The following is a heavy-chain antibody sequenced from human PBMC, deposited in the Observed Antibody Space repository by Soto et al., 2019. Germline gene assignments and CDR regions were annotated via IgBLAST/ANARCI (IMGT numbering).Heavy chain of an antibody. D-gene: IGHD3-10*01. CDR3: ARCGGGSYYYYGSGSYYNLMKYYYYGMDV. Sequence: ASVKVSCKASGGTFSSYAISWVRQAPGQGLEWMGGIIPIFGTANYAQKFQGRVTITADESTSTAYMELSSLRSEDTAVYYCARCGGGSYYYYGSGSYYNLMKYYYYGMDVWGQGTTVTVSS. V-gene: IGHV1-69*13. J-gene: IGHJ6*02. CDR1: GGTFSSYA. CDR2: IIPIFGTA.